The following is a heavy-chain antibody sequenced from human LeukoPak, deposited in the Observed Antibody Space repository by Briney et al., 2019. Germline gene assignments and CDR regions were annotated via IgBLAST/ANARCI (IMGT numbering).Heavy chain of an antibody. Sequence: QPGRSLRLSCAASGITFSNYGMHWVRQAPGKGLEWVAVIWYDGSNKYYAESVKGRFTISRDNSRNTLYLQMNSLRAEDTAVYYCAREADDGVYYFDYWGQGTLVTVSS. CDR2: IWYDGSNK. V-gene: IGHV3-33*01. CDR1: GITFSNYG. D-gene: IGHD5-24*01. CDR3: AREADDGVYYFDY. J-gene: IGHJ4*02.